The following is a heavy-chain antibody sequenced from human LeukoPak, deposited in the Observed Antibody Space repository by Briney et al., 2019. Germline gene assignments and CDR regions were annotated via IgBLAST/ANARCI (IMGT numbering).Heavy chain of an antibody. CDR2: IWYDGSNK. CDR3: ARDGGTTGTTG. CDR1: GFTFSSYG. V-gene: IGHV3-33*01. Sequence: GGSLRLSCAASGFTFSSYGMHWVRQAPGKGLEWVAVIWYDGSNKYYADSVKGRFTISRDNSKNTLYLQMNSLRAEDTAVYYCARDGGTTGTTGWGQGTLVTVSS. J-gene: IGHJ4*02. D-gene: IGHD1-1*01.